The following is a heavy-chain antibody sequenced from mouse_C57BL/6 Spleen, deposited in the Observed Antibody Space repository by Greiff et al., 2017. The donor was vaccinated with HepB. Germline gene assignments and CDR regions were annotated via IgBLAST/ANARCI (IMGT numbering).Heavy chain of an antibody. CDR3: ARDYYGSSRYAMDY. V-gene: IGHV5-6*01. CDR1: GFTFSSYG. J-gene: IGHJ4*01. Sequence: DVHLVESGGDLVKPGGSLKLSCAASGFTFSSYGMSWVRQTPDKRLEWVATISSGGSYTYYPDSVMGRFTISRDNAKNTLYLQSSSLKSEDTATYYCARDYYGSSRYAMDYWGQGTSVTVSS. CDR2: ISSGGSYT. D-gene: IGHD1-1*01.